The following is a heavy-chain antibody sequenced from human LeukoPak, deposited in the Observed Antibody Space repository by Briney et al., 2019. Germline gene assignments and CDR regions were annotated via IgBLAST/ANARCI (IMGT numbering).Heavy chain of an antibody. Sequence: GSLRLSCSASGLTVTNAWMNWVRQAPGEGLDWVGRIASKTDGGATDYAAPAKGRFTISRDDSKNTLNLQMNSLKTEDTAVYYCTTGIRGDWGQGTLVTVSS. CDR2: IASKTDGGAT. D-gene: IGHD3-10*01. J-gene: IGHJ4*02. V-gene: IGHV3-15*07. CDR1: GLTVTNAW. CDR3: TTGIRGD.